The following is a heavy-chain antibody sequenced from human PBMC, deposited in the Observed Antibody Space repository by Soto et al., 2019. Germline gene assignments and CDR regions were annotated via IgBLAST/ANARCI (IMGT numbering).Heavy chain of an antibody. V-gene: IGHV3-23*01. CDR1: GFTFSAHA. J-gene: IGHJ3*02. CDR2: VSRTGGTT. Sequence: GGSLRLSCATSGFTFSAHAMTWVRQTPGKGLEWVSTVSRTGGTTYYADSVKGRFTISRDNSKNTVSPQMDSLRVEDTAKYYCARTGPADILALDIWGQGAMVTVSS. CDR3: ARTGPADILALDI. D-gene: IGHD2-2*01.